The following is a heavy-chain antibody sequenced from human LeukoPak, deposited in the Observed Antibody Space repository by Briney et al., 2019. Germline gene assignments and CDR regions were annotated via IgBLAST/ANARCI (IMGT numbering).Heavy chain of an antibody. CDR3: AKQFGVVIHIGALEY. Sequence: GGSLRLSCAASGFTFSSYEMNWVRQAPGKGLEWVSYISSSGSTIYYADSVKGRFTISRDNAKNSLYLQMNSLRTEDTALYYCAKQFGVVIHIGALEYWGQGTLVTVSS. CDR2: ISSSGSTI. D-gene: IGHD3-3*01. CDR1: GFTFSSYE. J-gene: IGHJ4*02. V-gene: IGHV3-48*03.